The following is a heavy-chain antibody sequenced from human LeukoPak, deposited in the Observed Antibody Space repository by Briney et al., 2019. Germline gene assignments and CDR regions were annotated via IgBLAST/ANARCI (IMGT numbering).Heavy chain of an antibody. CDR3: AKDGDLGIGPERASYYLHY. J-gene: IGHJ4*02. D-gene: IGHD2-2*03. V-gene: IGHV3-23*01. CDR1: GFTFNNYA. CDR2: ISSSGGTT. Sequence: PGGSLRLSCAASGFTFNNYALSWVRQAPGKGLEWVSGISSSGGTTYYAGSVRGRFTISRDNSRNTLYLQMNSLRAEDTALYYCAKDGDLGIGPERASYYLHYWGLGTLVTVSS.